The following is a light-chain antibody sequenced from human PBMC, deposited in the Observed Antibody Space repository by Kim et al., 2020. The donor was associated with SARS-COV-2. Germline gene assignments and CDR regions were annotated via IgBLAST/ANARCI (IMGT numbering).Light chain of an antibody. J-gene: IGKJ2*03. Sequence: VSPGGTATLSCRASQSLGNTLAWFQQKVGQTPRLLIYGASTRATGCPARFTGSGSGKEFTLTISSLQSEDLAFYYCLQYNDWPHSFGQGTKLEI. CDR3: LQYNDWPHS. CDR1: QSLGNT. V-gene: IGKV3-15*01. CDR2: GAS.